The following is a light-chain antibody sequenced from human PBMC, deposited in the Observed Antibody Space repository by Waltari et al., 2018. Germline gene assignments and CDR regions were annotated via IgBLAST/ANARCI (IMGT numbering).Light chain of an antibody. CDR1: QSVSSSY. Sequence: DIVLTRSPGTLSLSPGERATLACRASQSVSSSYLAWYQQKPGQAPRLLISGASSRATGIPDRFSGSGSGTDFTLTISRLEPEDFAVYYCQQYGSSPSITFGQGTRLEIK. CDR2: GAS. CDR3: QQYGSSPSIT. V-gene: IGKV3-20*01. J-gene: IGKJ5*01.